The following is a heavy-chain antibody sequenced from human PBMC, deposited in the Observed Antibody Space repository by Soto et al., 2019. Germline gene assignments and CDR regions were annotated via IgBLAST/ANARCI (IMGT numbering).Heavy chain of an antibody. D-gene: IGHD2-2*03. Sequence: PSETLSLTCSVSGGFVSSSSYSWGWIRQSPGKGLEWIGTIYSSENTYYNPSLLSRVTISVDTSKNEFSLRLSSVTAADTAVYYCARFNGYCFSTNCHGYYGMDVWGKGTTVTVSS. J-gene: IGHJ6*04. CDR1: GGFVSSSSYS. CDR2: IYSSENT. CDR3: ARFNGYCFSTNCHGYYGMDV. V-gene: IGHV4-39*01.